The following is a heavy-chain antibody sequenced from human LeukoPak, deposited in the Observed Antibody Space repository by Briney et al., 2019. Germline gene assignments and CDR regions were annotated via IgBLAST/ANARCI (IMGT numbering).Heavy chain of an antibody. J-gene: IGHJ3*02. CDR2: TSSSSSYI. Sequence: GGSLRLSCAASGFTFSSYSMNWVRQAPGKGLEWVSSTSSSSSYIYYADSVKGRFTISRDNAKNSLYLQMNSLRAEDTAVYYCARGWLRNAFDIWGQGTMVTVSS. CDR3: ARGWLRNAFDI. CDR1: GFTFSSYS. V-gene: IGHV3-21*01. D-gene: IGHD5-12*01.